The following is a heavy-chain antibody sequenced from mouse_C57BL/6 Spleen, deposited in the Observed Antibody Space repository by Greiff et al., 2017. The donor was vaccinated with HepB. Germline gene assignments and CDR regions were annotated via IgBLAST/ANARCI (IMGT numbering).Heavy chain of an antibody. CDR3: TSCITTVVAIDY. Sequence: QVQLQQSGPELVKPGASVKISCKASGYAFSSSWMNWVKQRPGKGLEWIGRIYPGDGDTNYNGKFKGKATLTADKSSSTAYMQLSSLTSEDSAVYFCTSCITTVVAIDYWGQGTTLTVSS. D-gene: IGHD1-1*01. CDR2: IYPGDGDT. V-gene: IGHV1-82*01. CDR1: GYAFSSSW. J-gene: IGHJ2*01.